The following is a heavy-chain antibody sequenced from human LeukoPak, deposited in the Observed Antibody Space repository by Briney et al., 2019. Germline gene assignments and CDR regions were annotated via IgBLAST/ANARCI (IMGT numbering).Heavy chain of an antibody. V-gene: IGHV1-2*02. Sequence: GASVKVSCKASGYTFTGYYMHWVRQAPGQGLEWMGWINPNSGGTNYAQKFQGRVTMTRDTSISTAYMELSRLRSDDTAVYYCASEQDSGSYSKTLDYWGQGTLVTVSS. CDR2: INPNSGGT. CDR1: GYTFTGYY. J-gene: IGHJ4*02. D-gene: IGHD3-10*01. CDR3: ASEQDSGSYSKTLDY.